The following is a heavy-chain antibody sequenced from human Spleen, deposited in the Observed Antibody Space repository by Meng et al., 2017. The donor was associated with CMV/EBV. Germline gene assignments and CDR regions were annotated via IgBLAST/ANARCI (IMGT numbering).Heavy chain of an antibody. CDR3: ARDGTTVTTDWFDP. J-gene: IGHJ5*02. Sequence: QLQLQESGPGLVTPSETLSLTCTVSGRSISSSSYYWGLIRQPPGKGLEWIGSIYYSGSTYYNPSLKSRVTISVDTSKNQFSLKLSSVTAADTAVYYCARDGTTVTTDWFDPWGQGTLVTVSS. V-gene: IGHV4-39*07. CDR2: IYYSGST. D-gene: IGHD4-17*01. CDR1: GRSISSSSYY.